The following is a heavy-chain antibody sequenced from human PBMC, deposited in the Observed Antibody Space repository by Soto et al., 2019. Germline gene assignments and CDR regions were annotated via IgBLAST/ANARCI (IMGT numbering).Heavy chain of an antibody. CDR1: GFTFNTYA. J-gene: IGHJ4*02. D-gene: IGHD6-19*01. Sequence: GGSLRLSCAASGFTFNTYAMSWVRQAPGKGLEWVSSISAAGDSTYYADSVQGRFTITRDNSKNTLYLQMNSLRAADTAVYYCAKDHGYAGGWHTPYYFDSWGKGTLVTVSS. V-gene: IGHV3-23*01. CDR3: AKDHGYAGGWHTPYYFDS. CDR2: ISAAGDST.